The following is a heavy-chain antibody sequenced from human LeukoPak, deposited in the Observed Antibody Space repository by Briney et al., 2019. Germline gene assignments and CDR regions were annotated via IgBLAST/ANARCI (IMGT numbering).Heavy chain of an antibody. V-gene: IGHV5-51*01. J-gene: IGHJ4*02. CDR1: GYTFTTYW. D-gene: IGHD3-22*01. CDR3: ARRSYYDSSSYYHIDY. Sequence: GESLKISCKGSGYTFTTYWIGWVRQMPGKGLEWMGIIYPGDSDTRYSPSFQGQVTISADKSISTAYLQWSSLKASDTAMYYCARRSYYDSSSYYHIDYWGQGTLVTVSS. CDR2: IYPGDSDT.